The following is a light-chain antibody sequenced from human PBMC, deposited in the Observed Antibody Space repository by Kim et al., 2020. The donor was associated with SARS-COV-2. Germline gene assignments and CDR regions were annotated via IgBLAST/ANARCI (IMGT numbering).Light chain of an antibody. CDR2: GKN. CDR1: SLRSYY. J-gene: IGLJ3*02. Sequence: SSELTQDPAVSVALGQTVRITCQGDSLRSYYASWYQQKPGQAHVLVIYGKNNRPSGIPDRFSGSSSGNTASLTITGTQADDEADYYCNSRDNSRYQWVFGGGTQLTVL. V-gene: IGLV3-19*01. CDR3: NSRDNSRYQWV.